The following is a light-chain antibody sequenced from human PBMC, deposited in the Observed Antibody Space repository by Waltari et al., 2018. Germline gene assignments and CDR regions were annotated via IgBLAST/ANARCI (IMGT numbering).Light chain of an antibody. CDR1: HSVDTS. J-gene: IGKJ5*01. CDR3: QQRRDWPIT. V-gene: IGKV3-11*01. CDR2: DVF. Sequence: EIVLTQSPATLSLPPGDRATLSCRASHSVDTSLAWYQQKLGQAPRLLIYDVFYRATGIPARFSGRGSGTDFTLTISSLEPEDFALYFCQQRRDWPITFGQGTRLEIK.